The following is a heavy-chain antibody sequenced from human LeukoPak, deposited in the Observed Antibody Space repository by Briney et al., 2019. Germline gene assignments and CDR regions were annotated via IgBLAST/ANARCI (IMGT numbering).Heavy chain of an antibody. CDR1: GFTVSSNY. J-gene: IGHJ6*03. CDR3: ARAPMVRGVYYYYYMDV. Sequence: GGSLRLSCAASGFTVSSNYMSWVRQAPGKGLEWVSVIYSGGSTYYADSVKGRFTISRDNSKNTLYLQMNSLRAEDTAVYYCARAPMVRGVYYYYYMDVWGKGTTVTVSS. V-gene: IGHV3-53*01. CDR2: IYSGGST. D-gene: IGHD3-10*01.